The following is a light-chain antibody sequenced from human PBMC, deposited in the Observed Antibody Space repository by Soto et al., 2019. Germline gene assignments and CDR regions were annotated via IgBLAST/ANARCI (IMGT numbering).Light chain of an antibody. CDR1: SSDIGGYDP. CDR3: GSFAGPVWV. CDR2: EVT. V-gene: IGLV2-8*01. Sequence: QSALTQPPSASGSPGQSVTISCTGTSSDIGGYDPVSWYRQDPGKAPKVMIYEVTKRPSGVPDRFSGSKAGNTASLTVFGLKAEDEANYYCGSFAGPVWVFGGGTKLTVL. J-gene: IGLJ3*02.